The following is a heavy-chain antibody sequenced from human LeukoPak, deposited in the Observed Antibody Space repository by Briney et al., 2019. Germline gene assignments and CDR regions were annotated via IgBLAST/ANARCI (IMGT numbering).Heavy chain of an antibody. J-gene: IGHJ4*02. V-gene: IGHV1-2*04. CDR1: GYTFTGYY. D-gene: IGHD6-13*01. Sequence: ASVKVSCKASGYTFTGYYMHWVRQAPGQGLEWMGWINPNSGGTNYAQKFQGWVTMTRDTSISTAYMELSRLRSDDTAVYYCARDRSSSWLNKCSPIYYFDYWGQGTLVTVSS. CDR3: ARDRSSSWLNKCSPIYYFDY. CDR2: INPNSGGT.